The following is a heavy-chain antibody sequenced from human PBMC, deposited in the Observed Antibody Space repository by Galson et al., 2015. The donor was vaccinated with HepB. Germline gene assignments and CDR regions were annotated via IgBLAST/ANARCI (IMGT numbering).Heavy chain of an antibody. Sequence: QSGAEVKKPGESLSISCKGSGYSFTNYWIIWVRQMPGKGLEWMGRIDPSDSYTNYSPSFQGLVTISTDKSISTAYVHWSSLKASDNAIYYCARTARGEQLWAPYGLDVWGQGTTVTVS. V-gene: IGHV5-10-1*01. J-gene: IGHJ6*02. D-gene: IGHD5-18*01. CDR1: GYSFTNYW. CDR2: IDPSDSYT. CDR3: ARTARGEQLWAPYGLDV.